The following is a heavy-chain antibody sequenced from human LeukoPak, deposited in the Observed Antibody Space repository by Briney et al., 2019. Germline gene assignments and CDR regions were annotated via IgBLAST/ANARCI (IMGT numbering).Heavy chain of an antibody. J-gene: IGHJ4*02. D-gene: IGHD1-26*01. CDR1: GFTLSSNG. CDR2: IRYDGSNK. V-gene: IGHV3-30*02. Sequence: VGSLRLSCAPSGFTLSSNGMHWVRQAPRKRLGWVAFIRYDGSNKYYTDSVKGRFTISSDNSKNTLYLQMNSLRAETRAVYSFAKDAGREWELLFDYWGQGTLVTVSS. CDR3: AKDAGREWELLFDY.